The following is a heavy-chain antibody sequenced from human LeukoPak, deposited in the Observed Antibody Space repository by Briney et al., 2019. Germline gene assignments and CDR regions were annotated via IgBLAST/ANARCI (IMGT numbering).Heavy chain of an antibody. D-gene: IGHD3-10*01. Sequence: SETLSLTCTVSGGSISSYYWSWIRQPPGKGLEWIGYIYYSGSTNYNPSLKSRVTISVDTSKNQFSLKLSSVTAADTAVYYCARGRGSGSEEDWGQGTLVTVSS. J-gene: IGHJ4*02. CDR2: IYYSGST. CDR3: ARGRGSGSEED. CDR1: GGSISSYY. V-gene: IGHV4-59*01.